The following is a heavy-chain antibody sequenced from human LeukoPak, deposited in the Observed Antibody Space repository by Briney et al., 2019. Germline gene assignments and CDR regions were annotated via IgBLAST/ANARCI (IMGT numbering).Heavy chain of an antibody. CDR1: GGSISSYY. CDR3: ARDTAVRGVIDY. CDR2: IYYSGST. V-gene: IGHV4-59*06. J-gene: IGHJ4*02. Sequence: PSETLSLTCTVSGGSISSYYWSWIRQHPGKGLEWIGYIYYSGSTYYNPSLKSRVTISVDTSKNQFSLKLSSVTAADTAVYYCARDTAVRGVIDYWGQGTLVTVSS. D-gene: IGHD3-10*01.